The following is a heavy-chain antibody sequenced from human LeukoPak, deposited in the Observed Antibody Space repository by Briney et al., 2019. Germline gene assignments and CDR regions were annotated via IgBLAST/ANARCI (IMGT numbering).Heavy chain of an antibody. J-gene: IGHJ4*02. Sequence: PGGSLRLSCAASGFTFSSFGMTWVRQAPGKGLEWVSGISGSGGSTYYADSVKGRFTISRDSSKNTVYPQMNSLRAEDAALYYCAKGGSSYYLDHWGQGTLVTVSS. D-gene: IGHD1-26*01. V-gene: IGHV3-23*01. CDR1: GFTFSSFG. CDR3: AKGGSSYYLDH. CDR2: ISGSGGST.